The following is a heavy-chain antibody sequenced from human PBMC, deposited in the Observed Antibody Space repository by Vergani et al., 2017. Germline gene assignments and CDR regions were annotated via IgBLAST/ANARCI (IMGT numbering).Heavy chain of an antibody. V-gene: IGHV4-38-2*02. CDR3: ARDTAFFDSSGYSNWFDP. CDR2: IYHSGST. D-gene: IGHD3-22*01. Sequence: QVQLQQWGAGLLKPSETLSLTCGVSGYSISSGYYWGWIRQSPGKGLKWIGSIYHSGSTYYNPSLKSRVTISVDTSKNQFSLKLSSVTAADTAVYYCARDTAFFDSSGYSNWFDPWGQGTLVTVSS. CDR1: GYSISSGYY. J-gene: IGHJ5*02.